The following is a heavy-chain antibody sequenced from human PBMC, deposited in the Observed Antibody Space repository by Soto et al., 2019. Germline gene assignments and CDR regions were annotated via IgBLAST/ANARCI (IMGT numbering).Heavy chain of an antibody. CDR1: GGSFRGYS. J-gene: IGHJ6*02. D-gene: IGHD2-2*01. CDR2: VNHSGST. Sequence: ETLSLTCAVYGGSFRGYSWTWIRQPPGKRLEWIGEVNHSGSTYYSPSLMSRVTLSIDTSKNQFSLKLSSVTAADTAVYYCARGRQVTPAALFKRAGDYSMDVWGQGTTVTVSS. V-gene: IGHV4-34*01. CDR3: ARGRQVTPAALFKRAGDYSMDV.